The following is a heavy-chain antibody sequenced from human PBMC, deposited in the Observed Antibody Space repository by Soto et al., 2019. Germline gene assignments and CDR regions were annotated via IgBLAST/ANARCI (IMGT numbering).Heavy chain of an antibody. CDR2: IYYSGST. Sequence: QVQLQESGPGLAKPSETLSLTCTVSGGSISSHYFSWIRQPPGKGLEWIGHIYYSGSTNYNPSLKSLVTISIATSQSQLSLNLSSVTAADTAVYYCARGSSWFDSWGQGTLVTVSS. J-gene: IGHJ5*01. CDR3: ARGSSWFDS. V-gene: IGHV4-59*11. CDR1: GGSISSHY.